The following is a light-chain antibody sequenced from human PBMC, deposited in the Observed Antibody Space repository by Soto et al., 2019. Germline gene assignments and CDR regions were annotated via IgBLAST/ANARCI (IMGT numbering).Light chain of an antibody. CDR1: QSVQTW. J-gene: IGKJ1*01. V-gene: IGKV1-5*03. Sequence: IQRTQSPSTLSASVGDRFTITCRASQSVQTWLAWFQQKPGKAPKLLIYKATTLETGLPSRFSGSGSEKEFTLTISSLQPDDLGTYYCPQYNNCFTVGQGTKVDIK. CDR2: KAT. CDR3: PQYNNCFT.